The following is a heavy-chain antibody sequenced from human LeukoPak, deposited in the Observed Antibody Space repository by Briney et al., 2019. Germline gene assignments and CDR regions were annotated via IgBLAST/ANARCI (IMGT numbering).Heavy chain of an antibody. J-gene: IGHJ5*02. Sequence: SETLSLTCSVSGGSISSSTYYWGWIRQPPGKGLEWIGSVYYSGTTTYNPSLESRVAISVDTSKNQFSLKLGSVTAADTAVYYCARGAGGFSNYNWFDPWGQGTLVTVSS. CDR3: ARGAGGFSNYNWFDP. V-gene: IGHV4-39*07. CDR2: VYYSGTT. CDR1: GGSISSSTYY. D-gene: IGHD4-11*01.